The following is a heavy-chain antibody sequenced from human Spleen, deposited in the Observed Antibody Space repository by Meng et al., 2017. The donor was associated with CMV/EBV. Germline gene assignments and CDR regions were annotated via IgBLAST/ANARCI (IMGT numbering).Heavy chain of an antibody. Sequence: GESLKISCAASGFSFDNYAMSWVRQAPGKGLEWVANIKQDGIENYYVDSVTGRFTISRDNAKKSLYLQMNSLRAEDTAVYYCARDSYCSSTSCNDAFDIWGQGTMVTVSS. V-gene: IGHV3-7*01. CDR3: ARDSYCSSTSCNDAFDI. CDR1: GFSFDNYA. CDR2: IKQDGIEN. D-gene: IGHD2-2*01. J-gene: IGHJ3*02.